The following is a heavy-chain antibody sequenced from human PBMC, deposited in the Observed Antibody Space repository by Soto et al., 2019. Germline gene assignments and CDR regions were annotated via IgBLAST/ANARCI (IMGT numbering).Heavy chain of an antibody. CDR2: IYHSGST. D-gene: IGHD3-10*01. CDR3: ARVDRWLGDWFDP. Sequence: SETLSLTCAVSGGSISSGGYSWSWIRQPPGKGLEWIGYIYHSGSTYYNPSLKSRVTISVDRSKNQFSLKLSSVTAADTAVYYCARVDRWLGDWFDPWGQGTLVTVSS. J-gene: IGHJ5*02. V-gene: IGHV4-30-2*01. CDR1: GGSISSGGYS.